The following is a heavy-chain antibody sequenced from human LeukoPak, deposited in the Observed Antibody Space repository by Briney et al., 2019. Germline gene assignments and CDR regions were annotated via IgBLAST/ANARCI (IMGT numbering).Heavy chain of an antibody. V-gene: IGHV3-30*03. CDR2: VPHDGTSP. D-gene: IGHD1-26*01. CDR3: ARGSSDNYYKYYFDY. CDR1: GFTFNSHH. Sequence: PGRSLRLSCAVSGFTFNSHHMHWVRQAPNKGLDWVAVVPHDGTSPLYAASVNGRFTISRDNSKDTVFLHMNSLRADDTAVYYCARGSSDNYYKYYFDYWGQGTLVTVSS. J-gene: IGHJ4*02.